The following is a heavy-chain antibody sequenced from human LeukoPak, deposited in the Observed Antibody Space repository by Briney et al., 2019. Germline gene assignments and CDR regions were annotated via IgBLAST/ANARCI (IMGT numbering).Heavy chain of an antibody. CDR2: INPNSGGT. J-gene: IGHJ5*02. D-gene: IGHD2-2*01. V-gene: IGHV1-2*02. CDR1: GYTFTGYY. CDR3: AREVVPAAPHWFDP. Sequence: ASVKVSCKASGYTFTGYYMHWVRQAPGQGLEWMGWINPNSGGTNYAQKFQGRVTMTRDTSISTAYMELSRLRSDDTVVYYCAREVVPAAPHWFDPWGQGTLVTVSS.